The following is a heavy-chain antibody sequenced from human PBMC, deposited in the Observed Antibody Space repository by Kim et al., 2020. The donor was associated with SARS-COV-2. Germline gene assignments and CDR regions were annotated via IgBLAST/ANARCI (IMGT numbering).Heavy chain of an antibody. Sequence: GGSLRLSCKASGFMFSDYALHWVRQAPGKGLEWVAIISYDGTRTYYADSVKGRFTISRNFFMHALNLQIHSLRSEDTDVYFCARDRDGSGSYLDYWGRVT. V-gene: IGHV3-30-3*01. CDR3: ARDRDGSGSYLDY. J-gene: IGHJ4*02. D-gene: IGHD3-10*01. CDR2: ISYDGTRT. CDR1: GFMFSDYA.